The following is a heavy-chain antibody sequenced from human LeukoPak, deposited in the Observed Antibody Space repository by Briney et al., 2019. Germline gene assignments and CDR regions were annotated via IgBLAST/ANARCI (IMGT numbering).Heavy chain of an antibody. J-gene: IGHJ4*02. CDR1: GGSISSYY. CDR3: AWSRGWYYFDY. D-gene: IGHD6-19*01. V-gene: IGHV4-59*01. CDR2: IYYSGST. Sequence: SETLSLTCTVSGGSISSYYWIWIRQPPGKGLEWIGYIYYSGSTNYNPSLKSRVTISVDTSKNQFSLKLSSVTAADTAVYYCAWSRGWYYFDYWGQGTLVTVS.